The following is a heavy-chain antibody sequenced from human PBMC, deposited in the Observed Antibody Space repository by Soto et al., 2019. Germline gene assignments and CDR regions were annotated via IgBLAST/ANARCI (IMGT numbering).Heavy chain of an antibody. CDR2: ISYDGSNK. J-gene: IGHJ6*02. Sequence: LSLTCAASGFTFSSYAMHWVRQAPGKGLEWVAVISYDGSNKYYADSVKGRFTISRDNSKNTLYLQMNSLRAEDTAVYYCARKIAAAGDYYGMDVWGQGTTVTVSS. CDR1: GFTFSSYA. CDR3: ARKIAAAGDYYGMDV. V-gene: IGHV3-30*04. D-gene: IGHD6-13*01.